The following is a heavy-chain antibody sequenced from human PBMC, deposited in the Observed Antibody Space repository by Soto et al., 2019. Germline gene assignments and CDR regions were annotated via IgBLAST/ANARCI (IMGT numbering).Heavy chain of an antibody. J-gene: IGHJ4*02. CDR1: GFMFSSDW. CDR3: TRSQH. V-gene: IGHV3-7*01. CDR2: INQDGSVK. Sequence: PVGSLRLSCAASGFMFSSDWMSWVRQAPGKGLEWVANINQDGSVKYYAASVRGRFTISRDNAMNSLYLQMNSLRAEDMAVYYCTRSQHWGQGTLVTVSS.